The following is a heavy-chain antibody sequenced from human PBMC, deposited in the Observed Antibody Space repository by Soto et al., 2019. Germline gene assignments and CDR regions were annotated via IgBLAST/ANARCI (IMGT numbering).Heavy chain of an antibody. J-gene: IGHJ3*02. V-gene: IGHV3-48*01. CDR3: ARDPASDAFDI. CDR1: GFTFRSYS. Sequence: GGSLRLSFATPGFTFRSYSMNWVRQAPGKVLELVSYISSSSSTIYYADSVKGRFTISRDNAKNSLYLQMNSLRAEDTAVYYCARDPASDAFDIWGQGTMVTVSS. CDR2: ISSSSSTI.